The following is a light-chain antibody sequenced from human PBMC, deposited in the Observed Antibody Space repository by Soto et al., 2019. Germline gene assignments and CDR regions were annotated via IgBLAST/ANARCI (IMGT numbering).Light chain of an antibody. Sequence: EIVLTQSPATLSVSPGERATLSCRASQSVSRNLAWYQQKFGQAPRLLTSGASTRATSIPARFSASGSGTEFTLSISSLQSEDLAVYYCQQYNNWPPTFGQGTKLEIK. CDR3: QQYNNWPPT. J-gene: IGKJ2*01. CDR2: GAS. V-gene: IGKV3-15*01. CDR1: QSVSRN.